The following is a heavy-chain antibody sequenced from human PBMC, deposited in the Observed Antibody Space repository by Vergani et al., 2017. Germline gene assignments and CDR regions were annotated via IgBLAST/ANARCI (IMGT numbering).Heavy chain of an antibody. J-gene: IGHJ4*02. CDR1: ESTLGSYG. CDR2: IKQDGSEK. V-gene: IGHV3-7*01. CDR3: ARATLLRFLEWVYGDIFDY. Sequence: EVQLVESGGGLVQPGGSWRLSWEASESTLGSYGMSGVRRAPGRGLEWVANIKQDGSEKYYVDSVKGRFTISRDNAKNSLYLQMNSLRAEDTAVYYCARATLLRFLEWVYGDIFDYWGQGTLVTVSS. D-gene: IGHD3-3*01.